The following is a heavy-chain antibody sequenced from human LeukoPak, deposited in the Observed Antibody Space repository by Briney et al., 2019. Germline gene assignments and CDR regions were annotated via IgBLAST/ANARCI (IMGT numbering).Heavy chain of an antibody. CDR2: FYSGGSR. V-gene: IGHV3-53*01. CDR1: GFTVSSNY. J-gene: IGHJ3*02. CDR3: ARGTFYGGNSPFAFDI. Sequence: GGSLRLSCAASGFTVSSNYMSWVRQAPGKGLEWVSVFYSGGSRYYADSVKGRLTISRDNSKNTLYFQMNSLRAEDTAVDYCARGTFYGGNSPFAFDIWGQGTMVTVSS. D-gene: IGHD4-23*01.